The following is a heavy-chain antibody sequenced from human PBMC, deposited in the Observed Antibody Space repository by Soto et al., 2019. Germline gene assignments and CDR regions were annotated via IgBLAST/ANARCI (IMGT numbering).Heavy chain of an antibody. V-gene: IGHV4-31*03. D-gene: IGHD3-3*01. Sequence: SETLSLTCTVSGGSISSGGYYWSWIRQHPGKGLEWIGYIYYSGSTYYNPSLKRRFTIAVDTSRNQFSLKLSSVTAADTAVYYCARVEPRVTIFGVVTEGYGMDVWGQGTTVTVSS. CDR1: GGSISSGGYY. J-gene: IGHJ6*02. CDR2: IYYSGST. CDR3: ARVEPRVTIFGVVTEGYGMDV.